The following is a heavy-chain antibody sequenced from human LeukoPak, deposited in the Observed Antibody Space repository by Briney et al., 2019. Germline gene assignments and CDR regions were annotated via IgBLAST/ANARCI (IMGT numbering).Heavy chain of an antibody. J-gene: IGHJ4*02. CDR2: IDPSDSYT. Sequence: GESRKISCKGSGYSFTTYWITWVRQMPRKGLEWMGRIDPSDSYTNYSPSFPGHVTASADTSISTAHLQWSSLKASDTAMYYCARVIHLGELSLYDYWVRGTLVTVSS. D-gene: IGHD3-16*02. CDR1: GYSFTTYW. CDR3: ARVIHLGELSLYDY. V-gene: IGHV5-10-1*01.